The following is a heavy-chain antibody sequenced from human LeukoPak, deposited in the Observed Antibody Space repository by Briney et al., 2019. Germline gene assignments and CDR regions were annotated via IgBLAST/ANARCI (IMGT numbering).Heavy chain of an antibody. CDR3: ARAAMVIYEFAPSDY. CDR2: ISSDGNGK. D-gene: IGHD5-18*01. CDR1: RFTFSSYA. Sequence: GSLRLSCAASRFTFSSYAMHWVRQAPGKGLEWMAVISSDGNGKYYADSVKGRFTISRDNSKNTLYLQMDSLRAEDTALYYCARAAMVIYEFAPSDYWGQGTLVTVSS. V-gene: IGHV3-30*04. J-gene: IGHJ4*02.